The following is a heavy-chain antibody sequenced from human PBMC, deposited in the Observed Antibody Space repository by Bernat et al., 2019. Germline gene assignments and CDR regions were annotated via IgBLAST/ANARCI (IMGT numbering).Heavy chain of an antibody. CDR2: ISYDGSNK. CDR3: AKDRGTTVVTPWFDP. J-gene: IGHJ5*02. Sequence: QVQLVESGGGVVQPGRPLKPPCAAPGFTFSSFGMHWARQAQGKGLEWVAVISYDGSNKYYADSVKGRFTISRDNSKNTLYLQMNSLRAEDTAVYYCAKDRGTTVVTPWFDPWGQGTLVTVSS. D-gene: IGHD4-23*01. CDR1: GFTFSSFG. V-gene: IGHV3-30*18.